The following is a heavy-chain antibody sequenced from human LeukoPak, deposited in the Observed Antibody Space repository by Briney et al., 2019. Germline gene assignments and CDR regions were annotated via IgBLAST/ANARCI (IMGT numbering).Heavy chain of an antibody. V-gene: IGHV3-11*04. Sequence: PGGSLRLSCAASGFTFSDYYMTWFRQAPGKGLEWVSYITSAGGTIFYTDSVKGRFIVSRDNAKNSLYLQMNILRAEDTAIYYCAGDRDCSGSTCGYKGGLDIWGQGTMVTVSS. D-gene: IGHD2-15*01. CDR2: ITSAGGTI. CDR3: AGDRDCSGSTCGYKGGLDI. J-gene: IGHJ3*02. CDR1: GFTFSDYY.